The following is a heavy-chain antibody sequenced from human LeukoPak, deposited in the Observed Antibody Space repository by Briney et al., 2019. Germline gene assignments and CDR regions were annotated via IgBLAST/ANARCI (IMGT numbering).Heavy chain of an antibody. D-gene: IGHD1-26*01. CDR1: GYTLTELS. CDR3: ATELPRGLLSY. Sequence: GASVKVSCKVSGYTLTELSMHWVRQAPGKGLEWMGGFDFEDGETTYAQKFQGRVTMTEDTPTYTAYMDLRSLRSEDTAVYYCATELPRGLLSYWGQGTLVTVSS. J-gene: IGHJ4*02. CDR2: FDFEDGET. V-gene: IGHV1-24*01.